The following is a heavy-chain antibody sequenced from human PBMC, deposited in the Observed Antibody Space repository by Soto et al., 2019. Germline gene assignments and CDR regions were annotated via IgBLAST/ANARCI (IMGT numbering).Heavy chain of an antibody. J-gene: IGHJ4*02. CDR2: ITYNGDT. V-gene: IGHV4-59*08. D-gene: IGHD3-3*01. Sequence: HVQLQVSGPGLVKPSETLSLTCTVSGASIRQYYWSWIRQLPGKGLECLGHITYNGDTFYSPSLKSRITMSLVTSASQVSFSLTSVTAAATAIYFCASLISYFDPWSGTSTKFYLPSWAQGTPVTVSS. CDR3: ASLISYFDPWSGTSTKFYLPS. CDR1: GASIRQYY.